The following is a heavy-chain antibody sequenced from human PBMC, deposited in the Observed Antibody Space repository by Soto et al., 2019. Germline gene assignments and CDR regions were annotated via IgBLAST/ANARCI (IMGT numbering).Heavy chain of an antibody. Sequence: EVQLVESGGGLVKPGGSLRLSCAASGFTFSSAWMSWVRQAPGKGLEWVGRIKNKYDGGTIDYAAPVQGRFTISRDDAKIALDLQMHTLKAEYTAVYYCAADDSNGPAKIDSWGQGTLVTVSS. CDR2: IKNKYDGGTI. CDR1: GFTFSSAW. D-gene: IGHD3-22*01. J-gene: IGHJ4*02. CDR3: AADDSNGPAKIDS. V-gene: IGHV3-15*01.